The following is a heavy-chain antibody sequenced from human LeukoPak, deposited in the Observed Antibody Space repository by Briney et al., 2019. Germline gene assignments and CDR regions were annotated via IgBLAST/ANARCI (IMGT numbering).Heavy chain of an antibody. J-gene: IGHJ4*02. CDR3: ASNPYSDGSSYFDY. V-gene: IGHV3-30-3*02. Sequence: GGSLRLSCEASEFIFSSYAMHWVRQAPGKGLEWVAVISYDGSNKYYADSVKGRFTISRDNSKNTLYLQMNSLRAEDTAVYYCASNPYSDGSSYFDYWGQGTLVTVSS. CDR1: EFIFSSYA. D-gene: IGHD2-15*01. CDR2: ISYDGSNK.